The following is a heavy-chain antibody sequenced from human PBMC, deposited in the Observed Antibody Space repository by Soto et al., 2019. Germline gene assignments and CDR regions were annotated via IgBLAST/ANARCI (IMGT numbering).Heavy chain of an antibody. CDR3: AKDTPSYRWYYDSSGYYVDY. J-gene: IGHJ4*02. CDR2: ISYDGSNK. D-gene: IGHD3-22*01. CDR1: GFTLSSYC. V-gene: IGHV3-30*18. Sequence: PGGAPRLSFSASGFTLSSYCIPWVPPAPSKGPGGVAVISYDGSNKYYADSVKGRFTISRDNSKNTLYLQMNSLRAEDTAVYYCAKDTPSYRWYYDSSGYYVDYWGQGTLVTVSS.